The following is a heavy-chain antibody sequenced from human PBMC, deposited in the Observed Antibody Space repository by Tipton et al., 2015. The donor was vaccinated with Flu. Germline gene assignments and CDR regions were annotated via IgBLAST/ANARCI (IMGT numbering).Heavy chain of an antibody. V-gene: IGHV3-11*01. D-gene: IGHD1-1*01. CDR1: GFTFSDYY. CDR3: ARETPLQLGDDAFDI. Sequence: GSLRLSCAASGFTFSDYYMSWIRQAPGKGLEWVSYISSSGSTIYYADSVKGRFTISRDNAKNSLYLQMNSLRAEDTAVYYCARETPLQLGDDAFDIWGQGTMVTVSS. CDR2: ISSSGSTI. J-gene: IGHJ3*02.